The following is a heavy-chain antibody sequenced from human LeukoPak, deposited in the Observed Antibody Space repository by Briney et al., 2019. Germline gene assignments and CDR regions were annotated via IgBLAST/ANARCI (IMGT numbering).Heavy chain of an antibody. J-gene: IGHJ6*03. Sequence: ASVKVSCKASGYIFTGYYMHWVRQAPGQGLEWMGWINPNSGDTNYAQKFQGRVTMTRDTSISTAYMELSRLRSDDTAVYFCVRDGHRIYDYYYYYMDVWGKGTTVTVSS. CDR3: VRDGHRIYDYYYYYMDV. V-gene: IGHV1-2*02. D-gene: IGHD2-15*01. CDR2: INPNSGDT. CDR1: GYIFTGYY.